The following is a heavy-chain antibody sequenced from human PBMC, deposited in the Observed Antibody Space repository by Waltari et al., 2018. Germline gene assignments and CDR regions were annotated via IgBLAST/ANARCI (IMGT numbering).Heavy chain of an antibody. CDR2: MYPPGSS. CDR1: GSPVSSPP. D-gene: IGHD5-18*01. V-gene: IGHV3-66*02. J-gene: IGHJ4*02. CDR3: ARARDEHTAMVFFDL. Sequence: DVQLAESGGGLVHPGGSLRLSCASSGSPVSSPPRSWVRQSPGKGLEWVSVMYPPGSSYNADAVEGRFSISRDISQNTVHLQMNNLRLEDTAIYYCARARDEHTAMVFFDLWGQGTVVTVSS.